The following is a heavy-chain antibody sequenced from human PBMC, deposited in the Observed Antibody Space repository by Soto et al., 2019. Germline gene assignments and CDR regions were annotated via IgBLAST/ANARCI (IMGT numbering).Heavy chain of an antibody. CDR2: MNPNSGNT. D-gene: IGHD3-10*01. CDR3: ATVNMVRGVARVSYYYYGMDV. CDR1: GYTFTSYD. J-gene: IGHJ6*02. V-gene: IGHV1-8*01. Sequence: ASVKVSCKASGYTFTSYDINWVRQATGQGLEWMGWMNPNSGNTGYAQKFQGRVTMTRNTSISIVYMELSSLRSEDTAVYYCATVNMVRGVARVSYYYYGMDVWGQGTTVTVSS.